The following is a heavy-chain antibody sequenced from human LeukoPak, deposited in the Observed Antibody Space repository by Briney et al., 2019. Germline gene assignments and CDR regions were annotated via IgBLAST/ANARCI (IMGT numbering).Heavy chain of an antibody. CDR1: GFTFSSYA. CDR2: ISSNGGST. V-gene: IGHV3-64*01. J-gene: IGHJ4*02. CDR3: ARGAGVQLSYYFDY. D-gene: IGHD5-18*01. Sequence: GGSLRLSCAASGFTFSSYAMHWVRQAPGKGLEYVSAISSNGGSTYYANSVKGRFTISRDNSKNTLYLQMGSLRAEDMAVYYCARGAGVQLSYYFDYWGQGTLVTVSS.